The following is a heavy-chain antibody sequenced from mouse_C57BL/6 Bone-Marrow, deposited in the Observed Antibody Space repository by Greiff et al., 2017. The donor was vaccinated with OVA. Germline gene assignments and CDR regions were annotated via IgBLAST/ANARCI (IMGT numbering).Heavy chain of an antibody. CDR2: ISSGSSTI. Sequence: EVQRVESGGGLVKPGGSLKLSCAASGFTFSDYGMHWVRQAPEKGLEWVAYISSGSSTIYYVDTVKGRFTISRDNAKNTLFLQMTSLRSEDTAMYYCARDYGSSWGYYAMDYWGQGTSVTVSS. CDR1: GFTFSDYG. J-gene: IGHJ4*01. D-gene: IGHD1-1*01. V-gene: IGHV5-17*01. CDR3: ARDYGSSWGYYAMDY.